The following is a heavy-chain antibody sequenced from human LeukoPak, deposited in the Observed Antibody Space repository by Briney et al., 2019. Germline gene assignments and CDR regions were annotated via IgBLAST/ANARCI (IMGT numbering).Heavy chain of an antibody. Sequence: GGSLRLSCAASGFTFNTYWMSWVGQAPGKGLEWVSSISSSSSYIYYADSVKGRFTISRDNARNSLYLQMNSLRAEDTGVYYCARSEMGYYNYYMDVWGRGTTVTVSS. D-gene: IGHD2-8*01. V-gene: IGHV3-21*01. CDR1: GFTFNTYW. CDR3: ARSEMGYYNYYMDV. J-gene: IGHJ6*03. CDR2: ISSSSSYI.